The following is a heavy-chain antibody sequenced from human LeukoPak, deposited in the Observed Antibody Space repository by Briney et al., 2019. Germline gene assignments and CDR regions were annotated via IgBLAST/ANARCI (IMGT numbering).Heavy chain of an antibody. CDR1: GGSISSGGYY. CDR2: IYYSGST. D-gene: IGHD4-23*01. J-gene: IGHJ4*02. CDR3: ASSANYGGNSGYFDC. Sequence: SQTLSLTCTVSGGSISSGGYYWSWIRQHPGKGLEWIGSIYYSGSTYYNPSLKSRVTLSVDTSKNQFSLKMSSVAAADTGVYYCASSANYGGNSGYFDCWGQGTLVTVSS. V-gene: IGHV4-30-2*03.